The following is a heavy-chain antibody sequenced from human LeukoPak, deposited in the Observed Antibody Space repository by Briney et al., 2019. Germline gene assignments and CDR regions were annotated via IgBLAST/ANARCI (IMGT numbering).Heavy chain of an antibody. Sequence: SVKVSCKASGGTFSSYAISWVRQAPGQGLEWMGGIIPISGTANYAQKFQGRVTITTDESTSTAYMELSSLRSEDTAVYYCAKDPYGGYAYYFDYWGQGTLVTVSS. D-gene: IGHD5-12*01. CDR3: AKDPYGGYAYYFDY. CDR1: GGTFSSYA. J-gene: IGHJ4*02. V-gene: IGHV1-69*05. CDR2: IIPISGTA.